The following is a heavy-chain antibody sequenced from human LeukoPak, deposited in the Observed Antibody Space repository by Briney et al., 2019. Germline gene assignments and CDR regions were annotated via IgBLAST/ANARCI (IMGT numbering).Heavy chain of an antibody. Sequence: PGGSLRLSCAASGLTLTTSAMVWVRQAPGKGREWVAFIQSDGTTKYYADSVKGRFSISRDTSKNTLYLQMNSLRTEDTAVYYWAVGYDHGFHSWGQGTLVTVSS. D-gene: IGHD4/OR15-4a*01. CDR2: IQSDGTTK. CDR3: AVGYDHGFHS. V-gene: IGHV3-30*02. CDR1: GLTLTTSA. J-gene: IGHJ5*01.